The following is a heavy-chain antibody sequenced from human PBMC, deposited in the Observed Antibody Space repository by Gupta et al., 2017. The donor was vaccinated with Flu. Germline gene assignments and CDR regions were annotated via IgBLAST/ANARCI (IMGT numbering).Heavy chain of an antibody. Sequence: EVQLVESGGGLVKPGGSLRLSCAASGFTFSSYSMNWVRQAPGKGLEWVSSISSGSSYIYYADSVKGRFTISRDNAKNSLYLQMNGLRAEDTAVYYCASTDSSSWYENWFDPWGQGTLVTVSS. CDR2: ISSGSSYI. CDR1: GFTFSSYS. D-gene: IGHD6-13*01. J-gene: IGHJ5*02. CDR3: ASTDSSSWYENWFDP. V-gene: IGHV3-21*01.